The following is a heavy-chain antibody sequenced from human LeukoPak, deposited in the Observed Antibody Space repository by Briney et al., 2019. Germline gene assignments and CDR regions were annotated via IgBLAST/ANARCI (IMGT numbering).Heavy chain of an antibody. V-gene: IGHV1-18*01. D-gene: IGHD2-8*01. Sequence: ASVKVSCKASGYTFNNYFISWVRQAPGRGLEWVGWISPHSHTTHYAEKVQGRVTMTTDTSTTNVYMELRSLRSDDTAVYFCARGQSMYYWGQGTPVTVSS. J-gene: IGHJ4*02. CDR1: GYTFNNYF. CDR3: ARGQSMYY. CDR2: ISPHSHTT.